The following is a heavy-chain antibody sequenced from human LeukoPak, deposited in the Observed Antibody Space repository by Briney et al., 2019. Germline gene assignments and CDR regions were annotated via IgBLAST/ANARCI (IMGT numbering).Heavy chain of an antibody. J-gene: IGHJ4*02. V-gene: IGHV4-39*07. D-gene: IGHD7-27*01. Sequence: PSETLSLTCTVSGGSISSNSYYWDWIRQPPGKGLEWIGTIYYSGSTSYNPSLKSRVTISVDTSKNQFSLKLSSVTAADTAVYYCARDLSGDPQYYFDYWGQGTLVTVSS. CDR2: IYYSGST. CDR3: ARDLSGDPQYYFDY. CDR1: GGSISSNSYY.